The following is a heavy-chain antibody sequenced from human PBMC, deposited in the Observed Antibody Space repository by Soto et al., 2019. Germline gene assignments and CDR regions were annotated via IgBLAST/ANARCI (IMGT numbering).Heavy chain of an antibody. Sequence: QVQLQESGPGLVKPSETLSLTCTVSGGSISGYNWTWIRQPAGKGLEWIGRKHTSGTTNYNPSLKSRVTMSIDTSTNQFSLNLSSVTAADTAVYYCARGGEFYVLDVWGQGTTVAVSS. J-gene: IGHJ6*02. CDR3: ARGGEFYVLDV. D-gene: IGHD3-16*01. CDR2: KHTSGTT. V-gene: IGHV4-4*07. CDR1: GGSISGYN.